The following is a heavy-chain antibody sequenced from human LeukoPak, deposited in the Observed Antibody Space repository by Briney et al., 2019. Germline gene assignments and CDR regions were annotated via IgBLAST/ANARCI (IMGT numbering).Heavy chain of an antibody. J-gene: IGHJ3*02. Sequence: SETLSLTCTVSGGSISSYYWSWIRQPPGKGLEWIGYIYYSGSTNYNPSLKSRVTISVDTSKNQFSLKLSSVTAADTAVYYCARHAGYTSGRNAFDIWGQGTMVTVSS. CDR2: IYYSGST. D-gene: IGHD6-19*01. V-gene: IGHV4-59*08. CDR3: ARHAGYTSGRNAFDI. CDR1: GGSISSYY.